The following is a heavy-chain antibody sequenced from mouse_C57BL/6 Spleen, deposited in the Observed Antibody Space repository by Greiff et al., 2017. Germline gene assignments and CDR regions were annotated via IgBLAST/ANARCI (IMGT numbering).Heavy chain of an antibody. CDR1: GYSITSGYY. CDR3: ARIYGYDDFFAY. Sequence: DVKLQESGPGLVKPSQSLSLTCSVTGYSITSGYYWNWIRQFPGNKLEWMGYISYDGSNNYNPSIKNRISITRDTSKNQFFLKLNSVTTEDTATYYCARIYGYDDFFAYWGQGTLVTVSA. J-gene: IGHJ3*01. D-gene: IGHD2-2*01. CDR2: ISYDGSN. V-gene: IGHV3-6*01.